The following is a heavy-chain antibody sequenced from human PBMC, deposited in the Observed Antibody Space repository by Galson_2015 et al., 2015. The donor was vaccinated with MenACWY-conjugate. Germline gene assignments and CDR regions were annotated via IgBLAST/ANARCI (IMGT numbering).Heavy chain of an antibody. Sequence: PALVKPTQTLTLTCTFSGFSLTTSGVGVGWIRQPPGKALEWLALIYWDDDRRYSPSLRTRLAITKDTSRNQVVFTMANMDPVDTATYYCVHIVITYGGLSGDDAFDPWGQGTLVIVSS. D-gene: IGHD3-16*01. J-gene: IGHJ5*02. V-gene: IGHV2-5*02. CDR3: VHIVITYGGLSGDDAFDP. CDR2: IYWDDDR. CDR1: GFSLTTSGVG.